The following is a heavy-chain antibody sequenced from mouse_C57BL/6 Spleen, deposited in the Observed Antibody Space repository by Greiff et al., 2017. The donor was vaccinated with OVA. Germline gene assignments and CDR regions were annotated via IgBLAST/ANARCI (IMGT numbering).Heavy chain of an antibody. CDR2: IYPGSGST. CDR1: GYTFTSYW. CDR3: ARRSPDYYGSSYYAMDY. D-gene: IGHD1-1*01. Sequence: VQLQQPGAELVKPGASVKMSCKASGYTFTSYWITWVKQRPGQGLEWIGDIYPGSGSTNYNEKFKSKATLTVDTSSSTAYMQLSSLTSEDSAVYYCARRSPDYYGSSYYAMDYWGQGTSVTVSS. J-gene: IGHJ4*01. V-gene: IGHV1-55*01.